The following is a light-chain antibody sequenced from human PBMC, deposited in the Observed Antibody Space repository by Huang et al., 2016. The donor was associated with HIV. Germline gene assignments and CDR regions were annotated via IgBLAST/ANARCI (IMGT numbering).Light chain of an antibody. V-gene: IGKV3-20*01. CDR3: QQYNNLRYT. CDR2: GAS. CDR1: QIVSSSY. J-gene: IGKJ2*01. Sequence: EIVLTQSPGTLSLSPGERATLSCRASQIVSSSYLAWYQQKPGQAPRRLIYGASSRAAGLPDRFSGSGSGTDFTLTISRLEPEDFAVYYCQQYNNLRYTFGQGTKLEIK.